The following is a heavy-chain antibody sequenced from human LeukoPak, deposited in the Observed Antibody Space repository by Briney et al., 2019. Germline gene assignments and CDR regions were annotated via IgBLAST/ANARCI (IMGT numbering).Heavy chain of an antibody. Sequence: GGSLTFSCAAARFTVTSNSMSWVRQAPGKGLEWVSVIYSGGSTYYADSVKGRFTISRDNSKQTLYLQMNSLTTEYTAVYYCARVGVVPAAIPDGFDIWGQGTMVTVSS. J-gene: IGHJ3*02. CDR2: IYSGGST. D-gene: IGHD2-2*01. CDR1: RFTVTSNS. V-gene: IGHV3-53*01. CDR3: ARVGVVPAAIPDGFDI.